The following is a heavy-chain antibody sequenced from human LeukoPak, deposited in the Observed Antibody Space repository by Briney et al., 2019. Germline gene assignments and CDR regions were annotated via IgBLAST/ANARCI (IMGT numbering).Heavy chain of an antibody. V-gene: IGHV4-59*12. CDR2: IYYSGTT. CDR1: GDSISSYY. CDR3: ASRVERGYSYSSDYTDDY. Sequence: SETLSLTCTVSGDSISSYYWSWIRQPPGKELEWIGYIYYSGTTKYNPSLKSRVTISVDTSKNQFSLKLSSVTAADTAVYYCASRVERGYSYSSDYTDDYWGQGTLVTVSS. D-gene: IGHD5-18*01. J-gene: IGHJ4*02.